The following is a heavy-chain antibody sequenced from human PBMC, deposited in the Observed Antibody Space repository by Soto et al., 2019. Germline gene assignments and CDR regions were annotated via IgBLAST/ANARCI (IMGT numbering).Heavy chain of an antibody. V-gene: IGHV4-39*01. Sequence: SETLSLTCTVSGGSISSSSYYWGWIRQPPGKGLKWIGSIYYSGSTYYNPSLKSRVTISVDTSKNQFSLKLSSVTAADTAVYYCARARNYDYIWGSYRSKRDYWYFDLWGRGTLVTVSS. CDR2: IYYSGST. D-gene: IGHD3-16*02. CDR3: ARARNYDYIWGSYRSKRDYWYFDL. CDR1: GGSISSSSYY. J-gene: IGHJ2*01.